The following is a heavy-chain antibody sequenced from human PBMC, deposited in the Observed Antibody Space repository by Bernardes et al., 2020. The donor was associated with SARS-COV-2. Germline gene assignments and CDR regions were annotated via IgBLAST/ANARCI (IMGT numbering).Heavy chain of an antibody. J-gene: IGHJ4*02. CDR3: ARTRTTISTTGIPVDY. CDR2: INPNTGGT. V-gene: IGHV1-2*02. D-gene: IGHD2-21*02. CDR1: GYTFTAYF. Sequence: AALKDCCKASGYTFTAYFIHWVRQAPGQRLEWMGWINPNTGGTNYVQKFQGRVTMTRDTSITTAYMELSWLGSDDTAIYYCARTRTTISTTGIPVDYWGQGTLVTVSS.